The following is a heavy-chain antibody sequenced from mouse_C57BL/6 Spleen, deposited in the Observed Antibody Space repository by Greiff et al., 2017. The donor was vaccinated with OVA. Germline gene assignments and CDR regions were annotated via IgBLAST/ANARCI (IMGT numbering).Heavy chain of an antibody. CDR3: AREGYDDGDGYYYALDY. Sequence: QVQLQQSGAELAKPGASVKLSCKASGYTFTSYWMHWVKQRPGQGLDWIGYINPSSGYTKYNQKFKDKATLTADKSSSTAYMQLSSLTYEDSAVYYCAREGYDDGDGYYYALDYWGQGTSVTVSS. CDR1: GYTFTSYW. V-gene: IGHV1-7*01. CDR2: INPSSGYT. J-gene: IGHJ4*01. D-gene: IGHD2-2*01.